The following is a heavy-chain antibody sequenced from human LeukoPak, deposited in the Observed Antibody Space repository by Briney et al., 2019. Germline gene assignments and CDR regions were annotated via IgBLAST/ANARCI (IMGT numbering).Heavy chain of an antibody. J-gene: IGHJ4*02. CDR2: MNPNSGNT. CDR3: ARGDPWYCSGGSCYQPTDY. V-gene: IGHV1-8*01. Sequence: GASVKVSCKASGYTFTSYDINWVRQATGQGLEWMGWMNPNSGNTGYAQKFQGRVTMTWNTSISTAYMELSSLRSEDTAVYYCARGDPWYCSGGSCYQPTDYWGQGTLVTVSS. CDR1: GYTFTSYD. D-gene: IGHD2-15*01.